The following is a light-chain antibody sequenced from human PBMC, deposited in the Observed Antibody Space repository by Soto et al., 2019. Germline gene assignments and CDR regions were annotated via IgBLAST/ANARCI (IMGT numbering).Light chain of an antibody. Sequence: DTQMTQSPSTLSASIGDRVTIPFRASQSISTWLAWYQQKPGKAPKLLIYAASTLENGVPTRFSGTGSETEFTLTVSSLQPDDSATYYCQQYNDYITFGQGTRLEIK. CDR3: QQYNDYIT. J-gene: IGKJ5*01. V-gene: IGKV1-5*01. CDR2: AAS. CDR1: QSISTW.